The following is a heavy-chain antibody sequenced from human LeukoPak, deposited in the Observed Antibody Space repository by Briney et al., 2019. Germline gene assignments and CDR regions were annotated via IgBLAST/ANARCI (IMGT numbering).Heavy chain of an antibody. CDR2: IWSDGSKK. Sequence: GGTLRLSCVASGFTFSSYGMHWVRQAPGKGLEWVAFIWSDGSKKYYADSVKGRFTISRDNSKNTLYLQMNSLRTEDTALYYCVRGKQNMDVWGKGTTVTISS. J-gene: IGHJ6*03. CDR3: VRGKQNMDV. V-gene: IGHV3-30*02. CDR1: GFTFSSYG. D-gene: IGHD3-10*01.